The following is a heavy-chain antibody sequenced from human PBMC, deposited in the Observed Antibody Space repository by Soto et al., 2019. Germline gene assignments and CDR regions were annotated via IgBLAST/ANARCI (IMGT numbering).Heavy chain of an antibody. CDR2: IIPLFGTT. Sequence: QVQLVQSGAEVKKPGSSVKVSCRASGGTFSKFVVSWVRQAPGQGLEWMGGIIPLFGTTNYAQKFQGRVTSTADKSTTTAYMELSSLRSDDTAVYYCASREGVAGPAPYISPGYYFDCWGQGTLVTVSS. CDR1: GGTFSKFV. CDR3: ASREGVAGPAPYISPGYYFDC. V-gene: IGHV1-69*06. J-gene: IGHJ4*02. D-gene: IGHD2-15*01.